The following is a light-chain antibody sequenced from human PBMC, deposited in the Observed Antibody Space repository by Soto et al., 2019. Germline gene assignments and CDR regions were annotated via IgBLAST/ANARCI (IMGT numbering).Light chain of an antibody. Sequence: IVMTQSPATLSMSPWERATLSCRASQSLNRDLAWYQQKPGQAPRLLIYDASNRATGIPARFSGSGSGTDFTLTISSLEPEDFAVYYCQQRSNWPPITFGQGTRLEI. V-gene: IGKV3-11*01. J-gene: IGKJ5*01. CDR2: DAS. CDR1: QSLNRD. CDR3: QQRSNWPPIT.